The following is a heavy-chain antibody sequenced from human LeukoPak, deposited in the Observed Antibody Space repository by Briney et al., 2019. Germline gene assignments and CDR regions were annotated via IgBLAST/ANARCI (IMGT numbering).Heavy chain of an antibody. CDR3: AREAQNYYDSSGALRYFDY. CDR2: IYSGGST. CDR1: GFTVSSNY. J-gene: IGHJ4*02. V-gene: IGHV3-66*02. Sequence: GGSLRLSCAASGFTVSSNYMSWVRQAPGKGLEWVSVIYSGGSTYYADSVKGRFTISRDNSKNTLYLQMYSLRAEDTAVYYCAREAQNYYDSSGALRYFDYWGQGTLVTVSS. D-gene: IGHD3-22*01.